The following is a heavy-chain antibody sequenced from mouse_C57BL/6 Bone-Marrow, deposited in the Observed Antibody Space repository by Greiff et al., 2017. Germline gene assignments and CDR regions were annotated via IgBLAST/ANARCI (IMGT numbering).Heavy chain of an antibody. D-gene: IGHD1-1*01. CDR3: ARVLRWYCDV. CDR2: IYPGSGNT. J-gene: IGHJ1*03. CDR1: GYSFTSYY. V-gene: IGHV1-66*01. Sequence: QVQLKESGPELVKPGASVKISCKASGYSFTSYYIRWVKQRPGQGLEWIGWIYPGSGNTKYNEKFKGKATLTADTSSSTDYMQLSSLTSEGSAVYYCARVLRWYCDVWGTGTTVTVSS.